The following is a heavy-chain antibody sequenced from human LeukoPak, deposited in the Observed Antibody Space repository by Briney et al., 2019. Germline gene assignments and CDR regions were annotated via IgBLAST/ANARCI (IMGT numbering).Heavy chain of an antibody. D-gene: IGHD3-22*01. Sequence: SETLSLTCTVSGGSISSSSYYWGWIRQPPGKGLEWIGSIYYSGSTYYNPSLRSRVTISVDTSKNQFSLKLSSVTAADTAVYYCARAYDSSGYTDPPSNWFDPGGQGTLVTVSS. CDR3: ARAYDSSGYTDPPSNWFDP. V-gene: IGHV4-39*01. J-gene: IGHJ5*02. CDR1: GGSISSSSYY. CDR2: IYYSGST.